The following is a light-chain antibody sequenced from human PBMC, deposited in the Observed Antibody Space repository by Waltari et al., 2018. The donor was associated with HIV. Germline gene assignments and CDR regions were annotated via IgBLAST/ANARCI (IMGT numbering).Light chain of an antibody. J-gene: IGLJ2*01. CDR2: EVS. CDR1: SSDVGGYNY. V-gene: IGLV2-8*01. Sequence: QSVTISCTGTSSDVGGYNYVSWYQQHPGKAPKLMIYEVSKRPSGVPDRFSGSKSGNTASLTVSGLQAEDEADYYCSSYAGSNNLVFGGGTKLTVL. CDR3: SSYAGSNNLV.